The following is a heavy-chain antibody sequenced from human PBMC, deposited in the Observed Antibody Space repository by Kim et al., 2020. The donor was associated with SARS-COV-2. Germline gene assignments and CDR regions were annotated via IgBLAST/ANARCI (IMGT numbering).Heavy chain of an antibody. CDR3: AREGSTVTYNWFDP. J-gene: IGHJ5*02. D-gene: IGHD4-17*01. Sequence: GGSLRLSCAASGFTFSSYSMNWVRQAPGKGLEWVSSISSSSSYIYYADSVKGRFTISRDNAKNSLYLQMNSLRAEDTAVYYCAREGSTVTYNWFDPWGQGTLVTVSS. CDR1: GFTFSSYS. CDR2: ISSSSSYI. V-gene: IGHV3-21*01.